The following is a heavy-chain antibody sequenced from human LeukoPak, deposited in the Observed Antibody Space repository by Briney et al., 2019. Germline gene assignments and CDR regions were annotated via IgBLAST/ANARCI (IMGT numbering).Heavy chain of an antibody. V-gene: IGHV3-11*06. CDR3: ARDHGYSYGYDYFDY. D-gene: IGHD5-18*01. J-gene: IGHJ4*02. CDR2: ISSSSSYT. Sequence: GGSLRLSCAASGFTFSDYYMGWIRQAPGKGLEWVSYISSSSSYTNYADSVKGRFTISRDNAKNSLYLQMNSLRAEDTAVYYCARDHGYSYGYDYFDYWGQGTLVTVSS. CDR1: GFTFSDYY.